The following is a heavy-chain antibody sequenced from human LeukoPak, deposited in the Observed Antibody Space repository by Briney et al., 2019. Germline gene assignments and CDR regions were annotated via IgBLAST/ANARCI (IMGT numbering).Heavy chain of an antibody. CDR1: GFTFSTHG. D-gene: IGHD3-3*01. J-gene: IGHJ4*02. V-gene: IGHV3-33*01. Sequence: PGGSLRLSCAASGFTFSTHGMHWIRQAPGKGLEWVAVIWYDGSEKYYTDSVKGRFTISRDNSENTLYLQMNSLRVEDTAVYYCVRGWVAGIFPFGDWGQGTLVTVSS. CDR3: VRGWVAGIFPFGD. CDR2: IWYDGSEK.